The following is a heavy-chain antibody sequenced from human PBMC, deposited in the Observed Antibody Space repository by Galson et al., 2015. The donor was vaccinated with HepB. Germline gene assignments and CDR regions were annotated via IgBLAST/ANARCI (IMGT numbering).Heavy chain of an antibody. J-gene: IGHJ4*02. CDR3: ARAKEGRGYFDY. D-gene: IGHD3-10*01. CDR2: IYHSGST. Sequence: SETLSLTCAVYGGSFSDYQLNWMRQPPGKGLEWIGEIYHSGSTNYNPSLSSRVTISIDKSKNQFSLKLTSVTAADTAVYYCARAKEGRGYFDYWGQGTLVTVSS. V-gene: IGHV4-34*01. CDR1: GGSFSDYQ.